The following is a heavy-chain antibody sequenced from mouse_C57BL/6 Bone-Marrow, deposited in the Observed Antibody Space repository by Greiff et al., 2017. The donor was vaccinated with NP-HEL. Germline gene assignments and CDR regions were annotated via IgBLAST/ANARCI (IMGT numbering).Heavy chain of an antibody. V-gene: IGHV14-4*01. J-gene: IGHJ4*01. D-gene: IGHD2-2*01. CDR1: GFNIKDDY. Sequence: EVQLQQSGAELVRPGASVKLSCTASGFNIKDDYMHWVKQRPEQGLEWIGWIDPENGDTEYASKFQGKATITADTSSNTAYLQLGSLTSEDTAVYYCTTSMVTTTSYAMDYWGQGTSVTVSS. CDR2: IDPENGDT. CDR3: TTSMVTTTSYAMDY.